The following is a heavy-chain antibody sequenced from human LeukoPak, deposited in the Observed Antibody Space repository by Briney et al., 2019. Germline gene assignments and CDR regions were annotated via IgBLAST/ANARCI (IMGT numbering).Heavy chain of an antibody. J-gene: IGHJ4*02. CDR1: GFTFSSYW. Sequence: PGGSLRLSCAASGFTFSSYWMSWVRQAPGKGLEWVANIKQDGSEKYYVDSVKGRFTISRDNAKNSLYLQMNSLRAEDTAVYYCARGQFDWLYIFDYWGQGTLVTVSS. CDR3: ARGQFDWLYIFDY. V-gene: IGHV3-7*04. CDR2: IKQDGSEK. D-gene: IGHD3-9*01.